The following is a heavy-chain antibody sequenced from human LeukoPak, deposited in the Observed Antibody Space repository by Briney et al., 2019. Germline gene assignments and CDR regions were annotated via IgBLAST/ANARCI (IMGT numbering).Heavy chain of an antibody. D-gene: IGHD1-1*01. Sequence: SGPTLVKPTETVTLTCTFSGFSLTSRGVGVAWIRQPPGKGLEWIGYIYYSGSTNYNPSLKSRVTISVDTSKNQFSLKLSSVTAADTAVYYCARRLLPQQGSSYFDSWGQGTLVTVSS. J-gene: IGHJ4*02. CDR2: IYYSGST. V-gene: IGHV4-61*05. CDR3: ARRLLPQQGSSYFDS. CDR1: GFSLTSRGVG.